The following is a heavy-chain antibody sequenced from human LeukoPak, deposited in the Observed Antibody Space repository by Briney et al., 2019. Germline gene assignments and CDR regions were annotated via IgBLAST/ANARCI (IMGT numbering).Heavy chain of an antibody. CDR2: IYYSGST. J-gene: IGHJ5*02. CDR3: ARLDSYGFSHWFDP. CDR1: GFTFRSYE. V-gene: IGHV4-38-2*01. D-gene: IGHD5-18*01. Sequence: GSLRLSCEDSGFTFRSYEMNWVRQAPGKGLEWIGSIYYSGSTYYNPSLKSRVTISVDTSKNQFSLKLSSGTAADQAVYYCARLDSYGFSHWFDPWGKGTLVTVSS.